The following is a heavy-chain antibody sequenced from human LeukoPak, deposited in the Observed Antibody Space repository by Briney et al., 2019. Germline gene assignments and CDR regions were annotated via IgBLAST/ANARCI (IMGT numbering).Heavy chain of an antibody. Sequence: GGSLRLSCAASGFTFSSYEMNWVRQAPGKGLEWVSYISSSGSTIYYADSVKGRFTISRDNAKNSLYLQMNSLRAEDTAVYYCARTYYDILTGYNPFDYWGQGTLVTVSS. CDR3: ARTYYDILTGYNPFDY. V-gene: IGHV3-48*03. CDR2: ISSSGSTI. D-gene: IGHD3-9*01. CDR1: GFTFSSYE. J-gene: IGHJ4*02.